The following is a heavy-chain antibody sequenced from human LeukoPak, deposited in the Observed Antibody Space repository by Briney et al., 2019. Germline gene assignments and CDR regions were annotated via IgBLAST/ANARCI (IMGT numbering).Heavy chain of an antibody. Sequence: PGGSLRLSCAASGFTLSSYSMKWVRPAPGKGLEWVSSLSSSSSYIYYADSVKGRFTISRDNAKNSLYLQMNSLRAEDTAVYYCARGLRRIAGHHDAFDIWGQGTMVTVSS. CDR1: GFTLSSYS. J-gene: IGHJ3*02. V-gene: IGHV3-21*01. CDR2: LSSSSSYI. CDR3: ARGLRRIAGHHDAFDI. D-gene: IGHD6-13*01.